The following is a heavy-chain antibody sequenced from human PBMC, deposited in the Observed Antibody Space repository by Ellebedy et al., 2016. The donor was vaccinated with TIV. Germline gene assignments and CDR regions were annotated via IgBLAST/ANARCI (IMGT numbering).Heavy chain of an antibody. Sequence: GESLKISCAASGFTFSSYGMHWVRQAPGKGLEWVAFIRFDGNNKYYADSVKGRFTISRDNSKNTLYLQMSSLRVEDTAVYYCAKKNVMDNFGEFSHFDYWGQGTLVTVSS. CDR1: GFTFSSYG. CDR3: AKKNVMDNFGEFSHFDY. V-gene: IGHV3-30*02. CDR2: IRFDGNNK. J-gene: IGHJ4*02. D-gene: IGHD3-10*01.